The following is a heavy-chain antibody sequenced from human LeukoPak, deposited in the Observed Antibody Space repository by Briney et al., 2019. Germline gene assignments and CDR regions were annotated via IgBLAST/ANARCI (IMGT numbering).Heavy chain of an antibody. CDR2: ISDSGDGT. Sequence: GGSLRLSCAASGFTFSTYAMSWVRQAPRKGLEWVSAISDSGDGTYYADSVRGRFTISRDNSKSTLYLQMNSLRVEDTAVYYCAKDLRPAAAGTSYDAFDIWGQGTMVTVSS. CDR1: GFTFSTYA. V-gene: IGHV3-23*01. D-gene: IGHD6-13*01. CDR3: AKDLRPAAAGTSYDAFDI. J-gene: IGHJ3*02.